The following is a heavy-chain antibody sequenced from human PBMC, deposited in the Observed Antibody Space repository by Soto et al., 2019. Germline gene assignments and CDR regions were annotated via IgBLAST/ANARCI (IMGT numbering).Heavy chain of an antibody. CDR2: IYYSGST. Sequence: SSETLSLTCVVSGGSLSTYYWSWIRQPPGKGLEWIGYIYYSGSTNYNPSLKSRVTISVDTSKNQFSLKLSSVTAADTAVYYCARVIPPRYCSGGSCYPWDYYYGMDVWGQGTTVTVSS. CDR3: ARVIPPRYCSGGSCYPWDYYYGMDV. D-gene: IGHD2-15*01. J-gene: IGHJ6*02. CDR1: GGSLSTYY. V-gene: IGHV4-59*01.